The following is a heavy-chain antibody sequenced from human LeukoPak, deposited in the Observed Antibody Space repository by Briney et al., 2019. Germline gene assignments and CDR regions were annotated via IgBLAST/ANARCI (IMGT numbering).Heavy chain of an antibody. J-gene: IGHJ4*02. D-gene: IGHD3-22*01. CDR1: GYTFTGYY. V-gene: IGHV1-2*02. CDR2: INPNSGGT. CDR3: ARVPYYDSSGYCFDY. Sequence: GASVKVSCKASGYTFTGYYMHWVRQAPGQGLEWMGWINPNSGGTNYAQKFQGGVTMTRDTSISTAYMELSRLRSDDTAVYYCARVPYYDSSGYCFDYWGQGTLVTVSS.